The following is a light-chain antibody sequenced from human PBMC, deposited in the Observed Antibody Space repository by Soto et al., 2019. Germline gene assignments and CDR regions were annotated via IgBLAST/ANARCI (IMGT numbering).Light chain of an antibody. CDR1: SSDVGGYDY. CDR2: DVT. CDR3: CSYGGSFPYV. Sequence: QSVLTQPPSVSGSPGQSVTISCTGTSSDVGGYDYVSWYQQHPGKAPKLLIYDVTKRPSGAPDRFSGSKSGNTASLTISGLQAEDEADFFCCSYGGSFPYVFGTGTKVTVL. J-gene: IGLJ1*01. V-gene: IGLV2-11*01.